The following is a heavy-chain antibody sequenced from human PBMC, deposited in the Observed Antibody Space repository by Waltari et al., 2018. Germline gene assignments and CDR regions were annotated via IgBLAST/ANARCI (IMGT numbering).Heavy chain of an antibody. V-gene: IGHV4-39*01. CDR2: LYYSGST. J-gene: IGHJ4*02. CDR3: ATKRESSASGFDY. CDR1: GGSISSSSYY. Sequence: QLQLQESGPGLVKPSETLSFTCTVAGGSISSSSYYWGWIRKPPGTGLDWIGSLYYSGSTYYNPSLKSRVTISVDTSKNQFSLKLSSVTAADTAVYYCATKRESSASGFDYWGQGTLVTVSS. D-gene: IGHD6-19*01.